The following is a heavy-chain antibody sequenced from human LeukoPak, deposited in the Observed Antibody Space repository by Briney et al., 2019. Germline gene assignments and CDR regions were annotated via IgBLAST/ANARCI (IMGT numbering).Heavy chain of an antibody. CDR1: GYSFTSYW. J-gene: IGHJ5*01. Sequence: PAESLKISCRGSGYSFTSYWIGWVRQLPAKDLEWRGILYPCASETRYTPSLQGQVTISADNSISTAYLQWSSLKASDTAMYYCARQRYFDWFPNWFDSWGQGPVVTVSS. CDR3: ARQRYFDWFPNWFDS. D-gene: IGHD3-9*01. V-gene: IGHV5-51*01. CDR2: LYPCASET.